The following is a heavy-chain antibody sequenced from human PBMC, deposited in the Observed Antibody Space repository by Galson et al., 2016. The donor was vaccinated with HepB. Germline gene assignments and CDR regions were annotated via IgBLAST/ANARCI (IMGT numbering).Heavy chain of an antibody. J-gene: IGHJ4*03. V-gene: IGHV2-70*01. CDR3: ARMSYYDSSGYYCGIDY. CDR2: IDWDDDK. CDR1: GFSLSTSTMC. D-gene: IGHD3-22*01. Sequence: PALVKPTQTLTLTCTFSGFSLSTSTMCVSWIRQPPGKALEWLTLIDWDDDKYYSTSLKTRLTISKDTSKNQVVLTMTNVGPVDTATYYCARMSYYDSSGYYCGIDYWGQGTL.